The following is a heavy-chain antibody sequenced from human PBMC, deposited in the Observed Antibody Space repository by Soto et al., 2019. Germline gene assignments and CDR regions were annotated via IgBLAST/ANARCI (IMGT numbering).Heavy chain of an antibody. CDR2: IYYSGST. Sequence: QVQLQESGPGLVKPSETLSLTCTVSGGSISSYYWSWIRQPPGKGLEWIGYIYYSGSTNYNPSLKSRVTISVDTSKNQFSLNLTSVTAADTAVYYCARHAPVFYYTDVWGKGTTVTVSS. CDR3: ARHAPVFYYTDV. CDR1: GGSISSYY. J-gene: IGHJ6*03. D-gene: IGHD3-10*01. V-gene: IGHV4-59*08.